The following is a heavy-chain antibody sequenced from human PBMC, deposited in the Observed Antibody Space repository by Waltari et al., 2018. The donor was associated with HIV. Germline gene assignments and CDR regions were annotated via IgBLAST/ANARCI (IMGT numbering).Heavy chain of an antibody. CDR2: LVSEDGET. D-gene: IGHD3-22*01. CDR3: ATDLYYYDRSAKGWFDP. J-gene: IGHJ5*02. V-gene: IGHV1-24*01. CDR1: GYTLSESS. Sequence: VQMVQPGDEQMKAWAGVMVTRGGSGYTLSESSMHRLRHDPVQGLGWVGGLVSEDGETSYAKKYQGRVTMTEDTSTDKAYMELSRLRSEDTAVYYCATDLYYYDRSAKGWFDPWGQGTLVTVSS.